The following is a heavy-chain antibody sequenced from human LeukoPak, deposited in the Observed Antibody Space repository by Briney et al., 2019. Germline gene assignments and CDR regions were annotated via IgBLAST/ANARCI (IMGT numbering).Heavy chain of an antibody. Sequence: GASVKVSCKASGYTFTSYGISWVRQAPGQGLEWMGWISAYNGNTNYAQNVQGRVTMTTDTSTSTAYMELRSLRSDDTAVYYCAKADHQYYDFWSGYYGPYGMDVWGQGTTVTVSS. CDR3: AKADHQYYDFWSGYYGPYGMDV. J-gene: IGHJ6*02. D-gene: IGHD3-3*01. CDR1: GYTFTSYG. CDR2: ISAYNGNT. V-gene: IGHV1-18*01.